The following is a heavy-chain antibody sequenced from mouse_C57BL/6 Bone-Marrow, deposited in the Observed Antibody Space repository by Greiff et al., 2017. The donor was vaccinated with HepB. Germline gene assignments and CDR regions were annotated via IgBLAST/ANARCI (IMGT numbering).Heavy chain of an antibody. J-gene: IGHJ3*01. V-gene: IGHV5-4*01. CDR3: ARAPPLAY. CDR1: GFTFSSYA. CDR2: ISDGGSYT. Sequence: EVQVVESGGGLVKPGGSLKLSCAASGFTFSSYAMSWVRQTPEKRLEWVATISDGGSYTYYPDNVKGRFTISRDNAKNNLYLQMSHLKSEDTAMYYCARAPPLAYWGQGTLVTVSA.